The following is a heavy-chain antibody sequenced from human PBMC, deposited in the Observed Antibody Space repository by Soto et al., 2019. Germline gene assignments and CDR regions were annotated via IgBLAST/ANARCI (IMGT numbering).Heavy chain of an antibody. Sequence: EVQLVESGGGLVQPGGSLRLSCAASGFTFSSYWMHWVRQAPGKGLVWVSRINSDGSSTSYADSVKGRFTISRDNAKNTLHLQMNSLRAEDTAVYDCARAPGYSYGTYYYYYYGMEVWGQGTTVTVSS. V-gene: IGHV3-74*01. J-gene: IGHJ6*02. CDR1: GFTFSSYW. CDR2: INSDGSST. D-gene: IGHD5-18*01. CDR3: ARAPGYSYGTYYYYYYGMEV.